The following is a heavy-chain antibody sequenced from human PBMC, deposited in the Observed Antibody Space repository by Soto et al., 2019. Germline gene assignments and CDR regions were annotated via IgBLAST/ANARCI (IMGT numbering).Heavy chain of an antibody. CDR3: ARAKTYAFVDY. CDR2: INPSGGST. CDR1: GYTFTSYY. J-gene: IGHJ4*02. V-gene: IGHV1-46*01. D-gene: IGHD3-3*02. Sequence: ASVKGYCRASGYTFTSYYMHWVRQAPGQGLEWMGIINPSGGSTSYAQKFQGRVTMTRDTSTSTVYMELSSLRSEDTAVYYCARAKTYAFVDYWGQGTLVTVSS.